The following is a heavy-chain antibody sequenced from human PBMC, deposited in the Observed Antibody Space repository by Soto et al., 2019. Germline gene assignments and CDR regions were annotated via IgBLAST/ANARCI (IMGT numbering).Heavy chain of an antibody. CDR2: ISAYNGNT. V-gene: IGHV1-18*01. Sequence: SVKVSCKASGYTFTSYGISWVRQAPGQGLEWMGWISAYNGNTNYAQKLQGRVTMTTDTSTSTAYMELRSLRSDDTAVYYCARSHTSSGWHVFDYWGQGTLVTVSS. CDR1: GYTFTSYG. CDR3: ARSHTSSGWHVFDY. D-gene: IGHD6-19*01. J-gene: IGHJ4*02.